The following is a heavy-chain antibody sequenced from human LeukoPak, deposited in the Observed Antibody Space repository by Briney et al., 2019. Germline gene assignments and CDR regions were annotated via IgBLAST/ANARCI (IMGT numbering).Heavy chain of an antibody. J-gene: IGHJ4*02. Sequence: GGPLRLSCAASGLTFSSYAMSWVRQAPGKGLEWVSGISGSGGSTYYADSVKGRFTISRDSSKNTLYLQMNSLRAEDTAVYYCAKDGREWPRSLDYWGQGTLVTVSS. V-gene: IGHV3-23*01. D-gene: IGHD5-12*01. CDR3: AKDGREWPRSLDY. CDR2: ISGSGGST. CDR1: GLTFSSYA.